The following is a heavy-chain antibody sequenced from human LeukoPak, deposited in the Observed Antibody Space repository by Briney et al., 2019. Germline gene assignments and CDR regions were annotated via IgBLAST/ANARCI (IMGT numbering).Heavy chain of an antibody. V-gene: IGHV5-51*01. J-gene: IGHJ4*02. Sequence: GEALKISCKGSGYSVTNNWIGWVRQMPGRGLEWMGIIYPDDSDTRYSPPFQGQVTISADKSTTTAYLQWSSLKASDTAMYYCARHPSYTSGWPLDYWGQGTLVTVSS. CDR3: ARHPSYTSGWPLDY. CDR2: IYPDDSDT. CDR1: GYSVTNNW. D-gene: IGHD6-19*01.